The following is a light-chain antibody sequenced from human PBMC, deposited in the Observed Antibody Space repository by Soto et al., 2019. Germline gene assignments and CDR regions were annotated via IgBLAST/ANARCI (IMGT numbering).Light chain of an antibody. J-gene: IGKJ1*01. V-gene: IGKV3-15*01. CDR3: QQYNNWPGT. CDR2: GAS. CDR1: QSVSSN. Sequence: EIVMTQSPATLSVSPGERATLSCRASQSVSSNLAWYQQKPGQAPRLLIYGASTRATGIPARFSGSGSGKELTLTSISLQSEDFAVDYCQQYNNWPGTFGQGTKVEIK.